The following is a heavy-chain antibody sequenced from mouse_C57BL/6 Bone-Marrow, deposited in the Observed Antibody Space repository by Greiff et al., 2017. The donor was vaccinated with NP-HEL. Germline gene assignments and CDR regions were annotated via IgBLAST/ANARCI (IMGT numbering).Heavy chain of an antibody. CDR1: GFSLTSYG. V-gene: IGHV2-6-1*01. CDR2: IWSDGST. Sequence: VKLQESGPGLVAPSQSLSITCTVSGFSLTSYGVHWVRQPPGKGLEWLVVIWSDGSTTYNSALKSRPSTSKDNSKSQVFLKMNSLQTDDTAMYYCARQRGIYYDYDFYAMDYWGQGTSVTVSS. J-gene: IGHJ4*01. CDR3: ARQRGIYYDYDFYAMDY. D-gene: IGHD2-4*01.